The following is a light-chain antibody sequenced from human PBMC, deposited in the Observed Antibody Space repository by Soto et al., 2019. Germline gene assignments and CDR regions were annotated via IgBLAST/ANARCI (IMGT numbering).Light chain of an antibody. Sequence: DIQMTQSPSSVSASVGDTVTITCRASQAVSTWLAWYQQKPGGAPKLLIYAASTLQSGVPSRFSGSGSGTDFTLTIHSLQPEDFATYYCQQGASFPRTFGGGTKVDIK. CDR2: AAS. V-gene: IGKV1-12*01. CDR3: QQGASFPRT. J-gene: IGKJ4*01. CDR1: QAVSTW.